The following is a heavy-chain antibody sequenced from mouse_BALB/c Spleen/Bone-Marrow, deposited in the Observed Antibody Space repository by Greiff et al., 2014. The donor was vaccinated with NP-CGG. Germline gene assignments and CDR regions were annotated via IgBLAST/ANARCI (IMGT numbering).Heavy chain of an antibody. J-gene: IGHJ1*01. V-gene: IGHV1S81*02. Sequence: QVQLQQSGAELVKPGASVKLSCKASCYTFTSYWMHWVKQRPGQGLEWIGEINPSNGRSNYSEKFKSKATLTVDKSSSTTYMQLSSLTSEDSAVYSCARYNAYDWYFDVWGAGTTVTVYS. CDR1: CYTFTSYW. CDR2: INPSNGRS. CDR3: ARYNAYDWYFDV. D-gene: IGHD2-2*01.